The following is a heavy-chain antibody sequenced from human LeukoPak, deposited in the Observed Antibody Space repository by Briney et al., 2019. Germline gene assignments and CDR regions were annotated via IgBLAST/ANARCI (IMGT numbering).Heavy chain of an antibody. Sequence: SETLSLTCTVSGGSISSSSHYWSWIRQPPGKGLEWIASINHSGSTNYNPSLKSRVTISVDTSKNQFSLKLSSVTAADTAVYRCAKKDGDYAWYFDVWGRGTLVTVSS. CDR1: GGSISSSSHY. CDR3: AKKDGDYAWYFDV. D-gene: IGHD4-17*01. J-gene: IGHJ2*01. CDR2: INHSGST. V-gene: IGHV4-39*07.